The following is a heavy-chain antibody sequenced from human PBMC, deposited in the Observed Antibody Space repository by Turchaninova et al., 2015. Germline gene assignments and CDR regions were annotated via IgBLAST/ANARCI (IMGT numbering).Heavy chain of an antibody. CDR3: ARGNYYSMDV. V-gene: IGHV3-74*01. CDR2: NNSDGSTT. CDR1: GFTFSNYW. J-gene: IGHJ6*02. Sequence: EVQLVESGGGSVQPGGSLRLSCVASGFTFSNYWMHWVRQAPGKGLVGVSGNNSDGSTTNSAESVKGRFTISRDDAKNTLYLQMNSLRAEDTAVYYCARGNYYSMDVWGQGTTVTVSS.